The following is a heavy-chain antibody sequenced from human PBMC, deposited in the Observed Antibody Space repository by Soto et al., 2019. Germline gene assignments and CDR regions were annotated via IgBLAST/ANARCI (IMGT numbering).Heavy chain of an antibody. Sequence: QVQLVQSGAEVKKPGASVKVSCKASGYTFTNYGVHWVRQAPGQRLEWMGWINVGHGNTKYSQKFQGRVTITRDTAASTAFMDLTSLRSEDTAGYYCARPGYSSGWYHWYFDFWGRGTLVTVSS. J-gene: IGHJ2*01. CDR1: GYTFTNYG. V-gene: IGHV1-3*01. CDR2: INVGHGNT. CDR3: ARPGYSSGWYHWYFDF. D-gene: IGHD6-19*01.